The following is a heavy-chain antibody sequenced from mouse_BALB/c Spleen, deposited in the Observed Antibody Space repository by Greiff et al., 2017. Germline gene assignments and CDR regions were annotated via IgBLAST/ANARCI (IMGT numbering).Heavy chain of an antibody. CDR2: ISSGSSTI. V-gene: IGHV5-17*02. Sequence: EVKLVESGGGLVQPGGSRKLSCAASGFTFSSFGMHWVRQAPEKGLEWVAYISSGSSTIYYADTVKGRFTISRDNPKNTLFLQMTSLRSEDTAMYYCARLGMDYWGQGTSVTVSS. CDR3: ARLGMDY. J-gene: IGHJ4*01. CDR1: GFTFSSFG.